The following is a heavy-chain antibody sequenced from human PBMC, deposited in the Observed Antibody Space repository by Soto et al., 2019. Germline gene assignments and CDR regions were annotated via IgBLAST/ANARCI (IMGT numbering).Heavy chain of an antibody. CDR3: AKMGIGMFSHKHHFDH. CDR2: ISGSGDRS. D-gene: IGHD2-2*03. CDR1: GFTFSSFG. V-gene: IGHV3-23*01. J-gene: IGHJ4*02. Sequence: EVQLLDSGGDMAQPGGSLRLSCTASGFTFSSFGMAWVRQAPGKGLEWVSAISGSGDRSYYADSVKDRFTISRDNPTNTLYLQMNNLRAEDTAVYYCAKMGIGMFSHKHHFDHWGQGTQVTVSS.